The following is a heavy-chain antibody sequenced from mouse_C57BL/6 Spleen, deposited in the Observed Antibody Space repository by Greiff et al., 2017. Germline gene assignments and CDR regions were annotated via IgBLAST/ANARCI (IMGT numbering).Heavy chain of an antibody. CDR3: VRQGSTFAY. D-gene: IGHD5-1*01. CDR2: IRSKSNNYAT. Sequence: EVKVVESGGGLVQPKGSLKLSCAASGFSFNTYAMNWVRQAPGKGLEWVARIRSKSNNYATYYADSVKDRFTISRDDSESMLYLQMNNLKTEDTAMYYCVRQGSTFAYWGQGTLVTVSA. V-gene: IGHV10-1*01. CDR1: GFSFNTYA. J-gene: IGHJ3*01.